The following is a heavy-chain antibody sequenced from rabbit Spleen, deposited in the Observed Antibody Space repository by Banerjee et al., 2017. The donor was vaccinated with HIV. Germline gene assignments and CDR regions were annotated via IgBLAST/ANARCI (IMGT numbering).Heavy chain of an antibody. Sequence: QSLEESGGDLVKPGASLTLTCIASGVSFSGSSYMCWVRQAPGKGLEWIACTAGGRSAFTYYASWAKGRFTISKASSTTVTLQMTSLTAADTATYFCARDVGTSFSTYGMDLWGPGTLVTVS. CDR2: TAGGRSAFT. CDR1: GVSFSGSSY. CDR3: ARDVGTSFSTYGMDL. J-gene: IGHJ6*01. V-gene: IGHV1S40*01. D-gene: IGHD8-1*01.